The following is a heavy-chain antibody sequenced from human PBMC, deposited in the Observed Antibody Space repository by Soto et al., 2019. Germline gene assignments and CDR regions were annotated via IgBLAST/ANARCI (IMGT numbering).Heavy chain of an antibody. CDR2: ISSSGSTI. CDR3: ARDRRGIYDSSGYYSYFDY. V-gene: IGHV3-48*04. D-gene: IGHD3-22*01. J-gene: IGHJ4*02. Sequence: GGSLRLSCAASGFTFSSYSMNWVRQAPGKGLEWVSYISSSGSTIYYADSVKGRFTISRDNAKNSLYLQMNSLRAEDTAVYYCARDRRGIYDSSGYYSYFDYWGQGTLVTVSS. CDR1: GFTFSSYS.